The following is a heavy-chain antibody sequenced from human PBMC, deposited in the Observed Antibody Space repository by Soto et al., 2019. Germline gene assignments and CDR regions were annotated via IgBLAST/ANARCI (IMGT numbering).Heavy chain of an antibody. Sequence: GGSLRLSCAASGFTFSNYAMSWVRQAPGKGLEWVSAISGSGGSTYYADSVKGRFTISRDNSKNTLYLQMNSLRAEDTAVYYCAKYPTQQLGPFDYWGQGTLVTVSS. D-gene: IGHD6-13*01. CDR2: ISGSGGST. J-gene: IGHJ4*02. V-gene: IGHV3-23*01. CDR3: AKYPTQQLGPFDY. CDR1: GFTFSNYA.